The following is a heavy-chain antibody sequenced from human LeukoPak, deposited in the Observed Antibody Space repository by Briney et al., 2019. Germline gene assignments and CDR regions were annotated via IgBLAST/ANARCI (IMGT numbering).Heavy chain of an antibody. CDR1: GYTFTGYY. J-gene: IGHJ4*02. V-gene: IGHV1-2*02. D-gene: IGHD3-10*01. Sequence: ASVKVSCKASGYTFTGYYMHWVRQAPGQGLEWMGWINPNSGGTNYAQKFQGRVTMTRDTSINTAYMELSRLRSDDTAVYYCARDRITMVRGVIGSSFDYWGQGTLVTVSS. CDR2: INPNSGGT. CDR3: ARDRITMVRGVIGSSFDY.